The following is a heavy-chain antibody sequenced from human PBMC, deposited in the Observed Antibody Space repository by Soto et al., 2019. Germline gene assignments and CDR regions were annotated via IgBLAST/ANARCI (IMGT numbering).Heavy chain of an antibody. J-gene: IGHJ4*02. Sequence: SETLSLTCTVSGGSLSSSPYYWGWIRQPPGKGLQWIGNIYYNGNTFYNPSLRSRVTISIDTSKSQFSLGLSSVTASDTAVYYCARHGPLTNNWNQLNCWGQGTLVTVSS. D-gene: IGHD1-1*01. CDR2: IYYNGNT. CDR1: GGSLSSSPYY. CDR3: ARHGPLTNNWNQLNC. V-gene: IGHV4-39*01.